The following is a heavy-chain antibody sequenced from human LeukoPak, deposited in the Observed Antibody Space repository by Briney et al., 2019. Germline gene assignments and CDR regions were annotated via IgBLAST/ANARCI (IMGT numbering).Heavy chain of an antibody. CDR3: ARHRSGWLQSSFDY. D-gene: IGHD5-24*01. Sequence: SETLSLTCTVSGNSISSGDNYWSWIRQPAGKGLEWIGRIYTSGSTNYNPSLKSRVTISVDTSKNQFSLKLSSVTAADTAVYYCARHRSGWLQSSFDYWGQGTLVTVSS. CDR2: IYTSGST. J-gene: IGHJ4*02. V-gene: IGHV4-61*02. CDR1: GNSISSGDNY.